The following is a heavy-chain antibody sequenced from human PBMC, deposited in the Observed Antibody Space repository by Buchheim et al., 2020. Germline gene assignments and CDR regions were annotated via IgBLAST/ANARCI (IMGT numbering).Heavy chain of an antibody. CDR1: GFTFSSYA. V-gene: IGHV3-73*01. CDR3: TGPYGEGTDY. Sequence: EVQLLESGGGLVQPGGSLRLSCAASGFTFSSYAMSWVRQASGKGLEWVGRIRSKANGYATVYAASVMGRFIISRDDSKNTAYLQMNSLKTEDTAVYFCTGPYGEGTDYWGQGTL. D-gene: IGHD4-17*01. CDR2: IRSKANGYAT. J-gene: IGHJ4*02.